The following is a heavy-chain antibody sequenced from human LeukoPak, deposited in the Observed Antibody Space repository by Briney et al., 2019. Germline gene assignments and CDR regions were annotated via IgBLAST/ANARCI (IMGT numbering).Heavy chain of an antibody. CDR3: ARQGATSKTGWSFDY. CDR2: FYTRGRT. J-gene: IGHJ4*02. V-gene: IGHV4-4*07. Sequence: DPRSLTCSVSGGPISSYYWGGSPRPAGKGREGIGRFYTRGRTNYNPSLKSPVTLSEDKSQNQFSLELGAVAGPGTARYFRARQGATSKTGWSFDYWGQGTLVTVS. CDR1: GGPISSYY. D-gene: IGHD3-16*01.